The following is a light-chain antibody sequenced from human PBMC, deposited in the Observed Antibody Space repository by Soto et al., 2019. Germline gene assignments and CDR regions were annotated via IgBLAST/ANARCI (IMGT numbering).Light chain of an antibody. CDR3: QSYDNSLSGSRV. CDR1: SYNIGGGYD. V-gene: IGLV1-40*01. J-gene: IGLJ3*02. CDR2: GNS. Sequence: QSVLTQPPSVSGAPGQRVTISRSGPSYNIGGGYDVHWYEQLPDTAPKRHLYGNSNRPSGVPGRFSGSRSGTSASLAITGLEGEDEGDYYCQSYDNSLSGSRVFGGGTKLTVL.